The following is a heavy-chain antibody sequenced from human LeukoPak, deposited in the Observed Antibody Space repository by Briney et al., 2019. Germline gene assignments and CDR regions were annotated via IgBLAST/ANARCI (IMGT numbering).Heavy chain of an antibody. D-gene: IGHD2-15*01. CDR2: INPSGGST. J-gene: IGHJ6*03. V-gene: IGHV1-46*01. Sequence: ASVKVSFKASGYTFTSYYMHWVRQAPGQGLEWMGIINPSGGSTSYAQKFQGRVTMTRDTSTSTVYMELRSLRSDDTAVYYCARWGDCSDGGCHAGLPDYYYYMDVWGKGTTVSVSS. CDR1: GYTFTSYY. CDR3: ARWGDCSDGGCHAGLPDYYYYMDV.